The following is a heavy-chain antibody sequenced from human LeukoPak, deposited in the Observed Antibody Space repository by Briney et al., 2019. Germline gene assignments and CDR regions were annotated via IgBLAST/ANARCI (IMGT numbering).Heavy chain of an antibody. CDR1: GFTDRRNY. D-gene: IGHD6-19*01. J-gene: IGHJ4*02. CDR2: IYGVGST. V-gene: IGHV3-66*01. CDR3: AKGSSVASTICGY. Sequence: GGSLRLFCAASGFTDRRNYLSWVPQAPGKGLEWVSIIYGVGSTYYADSVKGRFTISRDNSKNTLYLQMNSLRAEGTALYYCAKGSSVASTICGYWGQGTLVTVSS.